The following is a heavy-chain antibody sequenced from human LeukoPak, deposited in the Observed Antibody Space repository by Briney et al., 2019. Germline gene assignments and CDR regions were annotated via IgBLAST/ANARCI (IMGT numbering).Heavy chain of an antibody. D-gene: IGHD2-2*01. CDR1: GYTFTNHY. J-gene: IGHJ4*02. CDR3: AREGPYCSSTSRYGGFDY. CDR2: INPSGGST. Sequence: ASVKVSCKASGYTFTNHYMHWVRQAPEQGLEWMGIINPSGGSTSYAQKFQGRVTMTRDTSMSTVYMELSSLRSEDTAMYYCAREGPYCSSTSRYGGFDYWGQGTLVTVSS. V-gene: IGHV1-46*01.